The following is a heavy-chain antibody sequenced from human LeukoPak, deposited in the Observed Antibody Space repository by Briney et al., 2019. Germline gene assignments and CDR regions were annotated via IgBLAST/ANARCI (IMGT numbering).Heavy chain of an antibody. J-gene: IGHJ3*02. CDR1: GVSFSGYY. Sequence: SETLSLTCAVDGVSFSGYYWSWIRQPPGKGLEWIGEINHSGSTNDNPSLKSRVTISVDTSKNQFSPTLSSVPAAETAVYHCARHYPHPPQRSGASLVDIWGQGPMVTVSS. D-gene: IGHD2-15*01. V-gene: IGHV4-34*01. CDR3: ARHYPHPPQRSGASLVDI. CDR2: INHSGST.